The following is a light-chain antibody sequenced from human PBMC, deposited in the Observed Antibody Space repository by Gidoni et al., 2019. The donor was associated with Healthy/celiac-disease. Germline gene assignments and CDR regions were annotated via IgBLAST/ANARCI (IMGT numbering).Light chain of an antibody. CDR1: QTISNN. J-gene: IGKJ1*01. CDR2: GAS. Sequence: EIVMTQSPGTLSVSPGIRATLSCRASQTISNNLAWYQQRPGQAPRLLIYGASTRATGIPARFSGSGSGTEFALTISSLQSEDFAVYYCQQYNNWPQTFXXXTKVEIK. V-gene: IGKV3-15*01. CDR3: QQYNNWPQT.